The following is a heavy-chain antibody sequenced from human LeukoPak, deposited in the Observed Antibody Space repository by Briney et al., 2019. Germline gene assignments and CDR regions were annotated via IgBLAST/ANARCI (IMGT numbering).Heavy chain of an antibody. J-gene: IGHJ4*02. Sequence: GGSLRLSCVVSGFIFSSYAMSWVRQAPGKGLEWVSTITTSDGNTYYADSVKGRFTVSRDNSKNTLFLQMNSLRAEDTAVYYCAKDGGLWVSAHWGDSWGRGTLVTVSS. CDR1: GFIFSSYA. CDR2: ITTSDGNT. D-gene: IGHD7-27*01. CDR3: AKDGGLWVSAHWGDS. V-gene: IGHV3-23*01.